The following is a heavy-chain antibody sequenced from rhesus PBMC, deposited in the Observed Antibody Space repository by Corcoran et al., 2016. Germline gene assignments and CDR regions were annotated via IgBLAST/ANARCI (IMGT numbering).Heavy chain of an antibody. J-gene: IGHJ4*01. CDR1: GGSISSNY. CDR3: ARVVYSGSPIFDY. CDR2: ISGSSGRT. D-gene: IGHD6-25*01. Sequence: QLQLQESGPGLVKPSETLSLTCAVSGGSISSNYWSWIRQPPGKGLEWIGRISGSSGRTDYNPSLRSRVTISTDKSKNQFSLKLSSVTATDTAVYYCARVVYSGSPIFDYWGQGVLVTVSS. V-gene: IGHV4-173*01.